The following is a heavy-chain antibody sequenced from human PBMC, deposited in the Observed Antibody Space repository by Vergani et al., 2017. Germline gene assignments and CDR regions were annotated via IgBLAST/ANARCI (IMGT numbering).Heavy chain of an antibody. D-gene: IGHD3-22*01. J-gene: IGHJ3*02. CDR2: IYHSGIT. Sequence: QVQLQESGPGLVTPSGTLSLTCAVSGGSISSSNWWSWVRQPPGKGWEWVGEIYHSGITNYNPSLKRRVTVSVDKSKNQFSLKLSSVTAADTAVYYCARALSDYYDSSGPHAFDIWGRGTMVTVSS. CDR3: ARALSDYYDSSGPHAFDI. CDR1: GGSISSSNW. V-gene: IGHV4-4*02.